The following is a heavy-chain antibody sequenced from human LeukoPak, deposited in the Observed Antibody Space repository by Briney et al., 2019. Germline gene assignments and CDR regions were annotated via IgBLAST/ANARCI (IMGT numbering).Heavy chain of an antibody. V-gene: IGHV3-21*01. CDR1: GFTFSRYT. CDR2: ISTSSSYV. D-gene: IGHD3-10*02. J-gene: IGHJ6*04. CDR3: AELGITMIGGV. Sequence: AGGSLRLSCAASGFTFSRYTMNWVRQAPGKGLEWVSSISTSSSYVYYADSVKGRFTISRDNAKNSLYLQMNSLRAEDTAVYYCAELGITMIGGVWGKGTTVTISS.